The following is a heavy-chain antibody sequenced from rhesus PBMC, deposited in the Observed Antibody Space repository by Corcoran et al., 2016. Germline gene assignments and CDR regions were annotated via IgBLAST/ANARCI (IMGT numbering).Heavy chain of an antibody. V-gene: IGHV4-73*01. CDR1: GGSISGYYY. D-gene: IGHD1-26*01. CDR3: AGVTWNYWLRGLDS. Sequence: QVQLQQWGEGLVKPSETLSLTCAVYGGSISGYYYWSWIRQPPGKGLEWIGYITYSGSTSYNPALQNRVTISKDTSKNQFSLKLSSVTAADTAVYYCAGVTWNYWLRGLDSWGQGVVVTFSS. J-gene: IGHJ6*01. CDR2: ITYSGST.